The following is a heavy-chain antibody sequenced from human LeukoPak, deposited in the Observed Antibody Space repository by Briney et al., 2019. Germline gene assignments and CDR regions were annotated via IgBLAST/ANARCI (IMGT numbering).Heavy chain of an antibody. Sequence: GGSLRLSCAASGFSLSSYDMHWVRQVRGKGLEWVSAIGTAGDTFYPGSVKGRLTISRENVKDSVYLQVNSLRAEDTAVYYCAREDYAPYYYYYGMDVWGQGTTVTVSS. CDR1: GFSLSSYD. D-gene: IGHD4-17*01. CDR2: IGTAGDT. CDR3: AREDYAPYYYYYGMDV. V-gene: IGHV3-13*01. J-gene: IGHJ6*02.